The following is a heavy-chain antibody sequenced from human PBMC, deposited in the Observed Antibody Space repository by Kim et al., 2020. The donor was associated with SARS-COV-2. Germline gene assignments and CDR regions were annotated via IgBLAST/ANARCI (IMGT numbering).Heavy chain of an antibody. V-gene: IGHV1-18*04. Sequence: ASVKVSCKASGYTFTSYGISWVRQAPGQGLEWMGWISAYNGNTNYAQKLQGRVTMTTDTSTSTAYMELRSLRSDDTAVYYCARDWAGYYGSGSYYNGPPDYWGQGTLVTVSS. CDR3: ARDWAGYYGSGSYYNGPPDY. CDR1: GYTFTSYG. D-gene: IGHD3-10*01. CDR2: ISAYNGNT. J-gene: IGHJ4*02.